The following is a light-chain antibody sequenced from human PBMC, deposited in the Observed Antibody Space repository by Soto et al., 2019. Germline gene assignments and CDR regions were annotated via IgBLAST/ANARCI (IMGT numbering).Light chain of an antibody. CDR3: QQLNTYLT. V-gene: IGKV1-9*01. CDR1: QGISSY. Sequence: QLPRSPSTLSAAVGGRVRIACRASQGISSYLAWYQQKPGKAPELLIYSASTLQSGVPSRFSGSGSGTDFTLTISSLQPEDFATYYCQQLNTYLTFGGGTRWIS. CDR2: SAS. J-gene: IGKJ4*02.